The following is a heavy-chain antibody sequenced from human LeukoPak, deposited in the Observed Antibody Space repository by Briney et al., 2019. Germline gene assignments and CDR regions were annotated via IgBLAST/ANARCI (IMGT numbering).Heavy chain of an antibody. CDR1: GGSFSGYY. D-gene: IGHD5-24*01. J-gene: IGHJ3*02. V-gene: IGHV4-34*01. Sequence: SETLSLTCAVYGGSFSGYYWSWIRQPPGKGLEWIGEINHSGSTNYNPSLKSRVTISVDTSKNQFSLKLSSVTAADTAVYYCARDRDGYYAFDIWGQGTMVTVSS. CDR2: INHSGST. CDR3: ARDRDGYYAFDI.